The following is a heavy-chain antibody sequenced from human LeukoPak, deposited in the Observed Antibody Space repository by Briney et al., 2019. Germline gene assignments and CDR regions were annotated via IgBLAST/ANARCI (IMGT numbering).Heavy chain of an antibody. CDR3: AKISWDSGGDRENF. J-gene: IGHJ4*02. CDR2: ISFSAGTT. D-gene: IGHD2-21*02. V-gene: IGHV3-23*01. Sequence: GGSLRLSCEASEITLSSYGVSWVRQAQGKGLDWDSAISFSAGTTYYATSVKGRFTISSDNSTNTLYLKLSSLSAEDTAVYYCAKISWDSGGDRENFWGQGTLVTVSS. CDR1: EITLSSYG.